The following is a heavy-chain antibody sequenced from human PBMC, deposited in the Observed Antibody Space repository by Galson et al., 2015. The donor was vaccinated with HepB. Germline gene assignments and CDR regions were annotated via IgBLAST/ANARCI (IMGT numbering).Heavy chain of an antibody. Sequence: SLRLSCAASGLTFSNYNMNWVRQAPGKGLEWVSLIHGGNNKYYADSVKGRFTISRDDSSNTLYLQMNSLRAEDTAVYYCAQLGTGYWGQGTLVTVSS. D-gene: IGHD6-13*01. CDR2: IHGGNNK. CDR1: GLTFSNYN. CDR3: AQLGTGY. V-gene: IGHV3-53*01. J-gene: IGHJ4*02.